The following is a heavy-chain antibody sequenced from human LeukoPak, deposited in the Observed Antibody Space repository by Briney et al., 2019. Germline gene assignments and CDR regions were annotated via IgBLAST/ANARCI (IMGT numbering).Heavy chain of an antibody. V-gene: IGHV1-8*01. D-gene: IGHD4-11*01. J-gene: IGHJ4*02. CDR2: MNPNSGNT. CDR3: ARGGESDYRFDY. CDR1: GYTFTSYD. Sequence: RASVNVSCKASGYTFTSYDINWVRQATGQGLEWMGWMNPNSGNTGYAQKFQGRVTMTRNTSISTAYMELSSLRSEDTAVYYCARGGESDYRFDYWGQGTLVTVSS.